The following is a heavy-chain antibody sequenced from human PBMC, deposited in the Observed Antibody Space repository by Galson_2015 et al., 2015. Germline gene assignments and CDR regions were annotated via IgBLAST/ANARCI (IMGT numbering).Heavy chain of an antibody. CDR3: ASIYSSSWYEGYYFDY. D-gene: IGHD6-13*01. Sequence: LSLTCAVYGGSFSGYYWSWIRQPPGKGLEWIGEINHSGSTNYNPSLKSRVTISVDTSKNQFSLKLSSVTAADTAVYYCASIYSSSWYEGYYFDYWGQGTLVTVSS. CDR2: INHSGST. V-gene: IGHV4-34*01. J-gene: IGHJ4*02. CDR1: GGSFSGYY.